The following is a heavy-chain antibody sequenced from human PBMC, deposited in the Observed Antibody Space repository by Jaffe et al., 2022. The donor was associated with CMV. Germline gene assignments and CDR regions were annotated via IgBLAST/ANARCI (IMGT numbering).Heavy chain of an antibody. V-gene: IGHV4-31*03. J-gene: IGHJ4*02. D-gene: IGHD3-22*01. CDR3: ARESRGMIVVVIDY. CDR2: IYYSGST. CDR1: GGSISSGGYY. Sequence: QVQLQESGPGLVKPSQTLSLTCTVSGGSISSGGYYWSWIRQHPGKGLEWIGYIYYSGSTYYNPSLKSRVTISVDTSKNQFSLKLSSVTAADTAVYYCARESRGMIVVVIDYWGQGTLVTVSS.